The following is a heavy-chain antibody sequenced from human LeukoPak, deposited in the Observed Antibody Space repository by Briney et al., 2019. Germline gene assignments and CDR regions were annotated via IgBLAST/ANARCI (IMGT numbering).Heavy chain of an antibody. J-gene: IGHJ4*02. Sequence: GESLKISCKGSGYSFTSYWISWVRQMPGKGLEWMGRIDPGDSHADYNPSFQGHVTISVDRSINTVYLQWSSLKASDTAIYYCARGALDDWGRGTLVTVSS. CDR3: ARGALDD. D-gene: IGHD3-16*01. CDR1: GYSFTSYW. CDR2: IDPGDSHA. V-gene: IGHV5-10-1*01.